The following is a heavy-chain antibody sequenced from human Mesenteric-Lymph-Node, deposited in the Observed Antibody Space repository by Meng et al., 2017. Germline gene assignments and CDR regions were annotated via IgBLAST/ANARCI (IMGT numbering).Heavy chain of an antibody. CDR1: GGSISSSSYY. Sequence: QLQESGPGLVRPSVTLSLTCTFSGGSISSSSYYWGWIRQPPGKGLEWIGSIYYSGSTYYNPSLKSRVTISVDTSKNQFSLKLSSVTAADTAVYYCASPLGILGIVDLWGRGTLVTVSS. J-gene: IGHJ2*01. CDR3: ASPLGILGIVDL. D-gene: IGHD7-27*01. CDR2: IYYSGST. V-gene: IGHV4-39*01.